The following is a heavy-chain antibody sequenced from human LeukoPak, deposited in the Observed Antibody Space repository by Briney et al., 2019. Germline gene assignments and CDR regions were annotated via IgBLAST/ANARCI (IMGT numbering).Heavy chain of an antibody. CDR2: IRSKANSYAT. CDR1: GFTFSGSA. CDR3: TSNEGDCGYEHFDY. J-gene: IGHJ4*02. V-gene: IGHV3-73*01. D-gene: IGHD5-12*01. Sequence: GGSLRLSCAASGFTFSGSAMHWVHQASGKGLEWVGRIRSKANSYATAYAASVKGRFTISRDDSKNTAYLQMNSLKTEDTAVYYCTSNEGDCGYEHFDYWGQGTLVTVSS.